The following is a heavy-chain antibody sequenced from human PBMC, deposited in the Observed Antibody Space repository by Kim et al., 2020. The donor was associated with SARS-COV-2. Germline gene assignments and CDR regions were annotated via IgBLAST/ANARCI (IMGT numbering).Heavy chain of an antibody. Sequence: GGSLRLSCAASGFTFSSYSMNWVRQAPGKGLEWVSSISSSSSYIYYADSVKGRFTISRDNAKNSLYLQMNSLRAEDTAVYYCARDRLRNTYYYGSGDDAFDIWGQGTMVTVSS. D-gene: IGHD3-10*01. J-gene: IGHJ3*02. CDR3: ARDRLRNTYYYGSGDDAFDI. CDR2: ISSSSSYI. CDR1: GFTFSSYS. V-gene: IGHV3-21*01.